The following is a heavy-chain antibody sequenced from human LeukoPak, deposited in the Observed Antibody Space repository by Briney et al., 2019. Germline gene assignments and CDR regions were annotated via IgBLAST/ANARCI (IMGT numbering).Heavy chain of an antibody. J-gene: IGHJ4*02. V-gene: IGHV3-74*01. CDR2: LNSDGSRT. Sequence: GGSLRLSCAASGITLSSSWMCWVRQAPGEGLVWVSRLNSDGSRTNYAESVKGRFIISRDNAKNTLYLQMNSLRIEDTAVYYCAKESSTWRQADTLFDYWGQGILVTVSS. CDR3: AKESSTWRQADTLFDY. D-gene: IGHD6-13*01. CDR1: GITLSSSW.